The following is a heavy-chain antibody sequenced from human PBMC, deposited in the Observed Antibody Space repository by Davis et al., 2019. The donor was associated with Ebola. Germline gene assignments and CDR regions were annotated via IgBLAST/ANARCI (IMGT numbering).Heavy chain of an antibody. D-gene: IGHD1-14*01. CDR1: GGSFSFYS. Sequence: SETLSLTCTVSGGSFSFYSWTWIRQSPGTGLEWIGEIYHTGSTNYNPSLKSRVTISVDKSKNQFSLNLNSVTAADTAVYYCARRPDPAYVNGMDVWGQGTRVNVSS. J-gene: IGHJ6*02. CDR3: ARRPDPAYVNGMDV. CDR2: IYHTGST. V-gene: IGHV4-34*01.